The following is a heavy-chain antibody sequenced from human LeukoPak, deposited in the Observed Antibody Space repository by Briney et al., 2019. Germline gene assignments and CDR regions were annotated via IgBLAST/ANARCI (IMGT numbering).Heavy chain of an antibody. V-gene: IGHV4-39*01. CDR1: GGSISGGSHH. Sequence: SETLSLTCTVSGGSISGGSHHWGWFRQSPGKGLEWIGSLYLSRTTYYNPSLNSRVTISVDTSKNQLSLQLNSVTAADTAVYYCVRHDGRGGATMGSLDSWGQGSLVTVSS. CDR2: LYLSRTT. J-gene: IGHJ4*02. CDR3: VRHDGRGGATMGSLDS. D-gene: IGHD5-12*01.